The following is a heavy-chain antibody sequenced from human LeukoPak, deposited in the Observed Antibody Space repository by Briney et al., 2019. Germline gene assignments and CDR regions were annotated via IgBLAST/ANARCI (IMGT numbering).Heavy chain of an antibody. CDR3: ATYINWVAGDV. J-gene: IGHJ6*02. V-gene: IGHV3-7*01. CDR2: INHEGGGI. Sequence: RSLRLSCAASGFTFSESWMTWVRQVPGQGLEWVAHINHEGGGIQYVDSVKGRFTISRDNAKGSVYLQMNSLRAEDTAIYHCATYINWVAGDVWGQGTTVIVSS. D-gene: IGHD1-1*01. CDR1: GFTFSESW.